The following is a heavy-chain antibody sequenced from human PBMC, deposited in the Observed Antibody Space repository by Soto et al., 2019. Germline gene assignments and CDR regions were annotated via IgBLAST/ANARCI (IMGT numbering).Heavy chain of an antibody. CDR3: AKEVVPGARMHMCGMDV. CDR2: ISGHNGGT. D-gene: IGHD2-21*01. CDR1: GYHFINYG. J-gene: IGHJ6*01. Sequence: QPQLVQSGVEVKKPGASVRVTCKASGYHFINYGINWVRQAPGKGLEWMGWISGHNGGTHYGPQVRDRITIATDTSSKTAYLELRRLRSEAPAVNYCAKEVVPGARMHMCGMDVWGQGPTVTVSS. V-gene: IGHV1-18*01.